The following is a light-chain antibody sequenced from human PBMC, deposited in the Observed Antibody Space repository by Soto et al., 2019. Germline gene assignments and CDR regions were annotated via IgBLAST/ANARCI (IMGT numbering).Light chain of an antibody. V-gene: IGLV2-14*01. J-gene: IGLJ3*02. Sequence: QSALTQPASVSGSPGQSITVSCAGTSADVGGYNYVSWYQHHPGKAPKLLIYEVTHRPSGVSDRFSASKSASTASLTISGLQAEDEADYYCASYTSDSTWVFGGGTKLTVL. CDR3: ASYTSDSTWV. CDR1: SADVGGYNY. CDR2: EVT.